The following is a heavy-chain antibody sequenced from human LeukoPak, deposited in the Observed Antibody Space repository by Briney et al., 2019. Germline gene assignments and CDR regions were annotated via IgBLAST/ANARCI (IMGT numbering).Heavy chain of an antibody. CDR2: ILPIFGAP. CDR3: ARASKGGHGYNPPPGY. J-gene: IGHJ4*02. CDR1: GGTFGSHA. V-gene: IGHV1-69*01. Sequence: SVKVSCKTSGGTFGSHAFSWVRQPPGHGLEWMGGILPIFGAPNYAQKFQGRVTITADEATNTVYMELTRLRSEDTAVYYCARASKGGHGYNPPPGYWGQGTLVTVSS. D-gene: IGHD5-24*01.